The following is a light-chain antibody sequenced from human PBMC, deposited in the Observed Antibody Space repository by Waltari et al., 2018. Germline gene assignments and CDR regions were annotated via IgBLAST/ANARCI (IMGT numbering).Light chain of an antibody. V-gene: IGKV3-20*01. CDR2: GSS. CDR1: QSVSSNY. Sequence: EIVLTQSPGTLSLSPGERATLSCRASQSVSSNYLAWYQQRPGQAPRLLIHGSSSRATGIPDRFSGSGSGIDFTLTISRLEPEDFAVYYCQQYGRSWNTFGQGTKLEIK. CDR3: QQYGRSWNT. J-gene: IGKJ2*01.